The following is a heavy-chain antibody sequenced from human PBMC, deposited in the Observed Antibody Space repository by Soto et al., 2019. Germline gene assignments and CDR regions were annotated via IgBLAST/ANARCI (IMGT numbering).Heavy chain of an antibody. J-gene: IGHJ4*02. Sequence: EVQLVESGGGLVQPGRSLRLSCTASGFTFGDYAMSWFRQAPGKGLEWVGFIRSKAYGGTTEYAASVKGRFTISRDDSKSIAYLQMNSLKTEDTAVYYCTRVNGQLVHLDYWCQGTLVTVSS. CDR1: GFTFGDYA. CDR3: TRVNGQLVHLDY. D-gene: IGHD6-6*01. V-gene: IGHV3-49*03. CDR2: IRSKAYGGTT.